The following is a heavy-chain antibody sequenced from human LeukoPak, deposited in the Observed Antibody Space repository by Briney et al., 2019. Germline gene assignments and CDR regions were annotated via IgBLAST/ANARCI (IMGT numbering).Heavy chain of an antibody. D-gene: IGHD6-13*01. CDR3: AREPYSSNSQGWFDP. V-gene: IGHV1-69*04. CDR1: GFTFSSYA. Sequence: GGSLRLSCAASGFTFSSYAISWVRQAPGQGLEWMGRIIPILGIANYAQKFQGRVTITADKSTSTAYMELSSLRSEDTAVYYCAREPYSSNSQGWFDPWGQGILVTVSS. J-gene: IGHJ5*02. CDR2: IIPILGIA.